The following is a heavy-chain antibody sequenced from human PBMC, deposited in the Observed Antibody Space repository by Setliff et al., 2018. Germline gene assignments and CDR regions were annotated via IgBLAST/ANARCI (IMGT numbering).Heavy chain of an antibody. J-gene: IGHJ4*02. CDR1: GFIFSNYA. CDR3: SKHPTALTTAGGDY. Sequence: GGSLRLSCAASGFIFSNYAMSWVRQAPGKGLEWVCGMSGSGRYTHHADSVKGRFTISRDNSKNTLFLQMNSLILDDTAVYYCSKHPTALTTAGGDYWGQGTLVTVSS. CDR2: MSGSGRYT. D-gene: IGHD4-17*01. V-gene: IGHV3-23*01.